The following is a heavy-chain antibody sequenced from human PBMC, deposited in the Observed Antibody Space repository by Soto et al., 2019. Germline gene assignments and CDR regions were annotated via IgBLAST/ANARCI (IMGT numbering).Heavy chain of an antibody. CDR2: INFDGTKK. Sequence: QVQLVESGGGVVQPGRSLRLSCSASGFIFSDYGFQWVRQAPGKGLEWLTLINFDGTKKKFAESVRGRFTISRDNSNKTLFLQMNSLRGDDTAVYYCVRGGAGVVTAIDSWGQGTLVTVSS. D-gene: IGHD2-21*02. CDR1: GFIFSDYG. V-gene: IGHV3-33*01. J-gene: IGHJ4*02. CDR3: VRGGAGVVTAIDS.